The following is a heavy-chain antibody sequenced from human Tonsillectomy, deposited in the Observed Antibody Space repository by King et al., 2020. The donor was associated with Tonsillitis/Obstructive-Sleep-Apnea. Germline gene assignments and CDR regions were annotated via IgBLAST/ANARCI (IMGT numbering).Heavy chain of an antibody. CDR3: AKGGEAFDY. D-gene: IGHD3-16*01. CDR1: GFTFSSYV. Sequence: VQLVESGGGEVQPGRSLRLSCAVSGFTFSSYVMHVVRPAPGKGREGVAVISYEGSNKYYEDSVKGRFTISRDNSKNTLYLQMNRLRAEDTAVYYCAKGGEAFDYWGQGTLVTVSS. V-gene: IGHV3-30*18. J-gene: IGHJ4*02. CDR2: ISYEGSNK.